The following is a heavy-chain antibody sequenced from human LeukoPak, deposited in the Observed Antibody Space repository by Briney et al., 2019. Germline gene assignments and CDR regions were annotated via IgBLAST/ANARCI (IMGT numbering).Heavy chain of an antibody. J-gene: IGHJ4*02. CDR2: IYYSGST. V-gene: IGHV4-38-2*02. CDR3: ARLVVRVGYFDY. Sequence: SETLSLTCTVSGYSISSGYYWGWIRQPPGKGLEWIGSIYYSGSTYYNPSLKSRVTISVDTSKNQFSLKLSSVTAADTAVYYCARLVVRVGYFDYWGQGTLVTVSS. CDR1: GYSISSGYY. D-gene: IGHD2-2*01.